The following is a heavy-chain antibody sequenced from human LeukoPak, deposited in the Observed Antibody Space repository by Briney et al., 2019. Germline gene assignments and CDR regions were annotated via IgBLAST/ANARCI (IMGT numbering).Heavy chain of an antibody. V-gene: IGHV3-30*19. CDR3: ARDLKIVGATHFDY. J-gene: IGHJ4*02. Sequence: PGRSLRLSCAASGFIFSNDAMHWVRQAPGKGLEWVAVISYDGSNKYYADSVKGRFTISRDNSKNTLYLQMNSLRAEDTAVYYCARDLKIVGATHFDYWGQGTLVTVSS. CDR2: ISYDGSNK. CDR1: GFIFSNDA. D-gene: IGHD1-26*01.